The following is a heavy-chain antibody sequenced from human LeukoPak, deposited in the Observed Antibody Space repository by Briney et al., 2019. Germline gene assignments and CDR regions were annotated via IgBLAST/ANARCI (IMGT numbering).Heavy chain of an antibody. CDR2: IYPGDSDT. D-gene: IGHD3-9*01. V-gene: IGHV5-51*01. CDR3: ARHMDDYDILTGYPYYFDY. CDR1: GFTFTSYW. J-gene: IGHJ4*02. Sequence: GGSLRLSCAASGFTFTSYWIGWVRQMPGKGLEWMGIIYPGDSDTRYSPSFQGQVTISADKSISTAYLQWSSLKASDTAMYYCARHMDDYDILTGYPYYFDYWGQGTLVTVSS.